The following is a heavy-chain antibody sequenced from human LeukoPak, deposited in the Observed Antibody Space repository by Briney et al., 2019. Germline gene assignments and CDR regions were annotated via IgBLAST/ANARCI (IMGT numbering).Heavy chain of an antibody. J-gene: IGHJ4*02. CDR1: GFTFSDYY. V-gene: IGHV3-11*04. Sequence: PGGSMRLSCAASGFTFSDYYMSWIRQAPGKWLEWVSYISSSGSTIYYADSVKGRFTISRDNAKNSLYLQMNSLRAEDTVVYYCARDSIWGHVDYWGPGTLVTVSS. CDR3: ARDSIWGHVDY. D-gene: IGHD7-27*01. CDR2: ISSSGSTI.